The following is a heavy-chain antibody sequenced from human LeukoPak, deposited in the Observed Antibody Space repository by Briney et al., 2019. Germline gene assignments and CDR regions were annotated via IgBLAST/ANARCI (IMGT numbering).Heavy chain of an antibody. J-gene: IGHJ6*03. Sequence: ASVKVSCTASGYTFTGYYMHWGRQAPGQGLEWMGWINPNSGGTNYAQKFQGRVTMTGDTSISTAYMELSSPRSDDTAVYSCARLYSGYGNYYYYMDVWAKGPRSPSP. CDR2: INPNSGGT. CDR1: GYTFTGYY. D-gene: IGHD5-12*01. V-gene: IGHV1-2*02. CDR3: ARLYSGYGNYYYYMDV.